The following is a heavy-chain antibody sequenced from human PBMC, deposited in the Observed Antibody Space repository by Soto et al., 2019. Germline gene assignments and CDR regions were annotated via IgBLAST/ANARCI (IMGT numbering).Heavy chain of an antibody. J-gene: IGHJ2*01. Sequence: KAGGSLRLSCAASGFTFSDYYMSWFRQAPGKGLEWISYISSSYATIYYADSVKGRFTISRDNAKNSLFLEMNSLKVEDTAVYWCVRDRFRVGATYHWYFDLWGRGTLVTVSS. V-gene: IGHV3-11*01. CDR1: GFTFSDYY. D-gene: IGHD1-26*01. CDR2: ISSSYATI. CDR3: VRDRFRVGATYHWYFDL.